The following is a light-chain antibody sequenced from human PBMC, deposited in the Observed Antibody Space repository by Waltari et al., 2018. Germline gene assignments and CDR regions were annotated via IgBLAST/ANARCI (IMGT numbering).Light chain of an antibody. V-gene: IGKV3-15*01. Sequence: ELVMTQSPATLSVSPGERATLSCRASQSVSSNLAWYQQKPGQAPRLLIYWASSRATGIPARCSSRVSWTEFTLTISSMQSEDFAVYYCQQYNNWPPWTFGQGTKVEIK. CDR2: WAS. J-gene: IGKJ1*01. CDR3: QQYNNWPPWT. CDR1: QSVSSN.